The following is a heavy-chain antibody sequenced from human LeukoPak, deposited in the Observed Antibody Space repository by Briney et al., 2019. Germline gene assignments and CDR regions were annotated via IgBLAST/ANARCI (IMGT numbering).Heavy chain of an antibody. CDR1: GFTFSDYY. Sequence: RGSLRLSCAASGFTFSDYYMSWIRQAPGKGLEWVSYISSSGGTIYYTDSVKGRFTISRDNAKNSLFLQMNSLRAEDTAVYYCARDRWVVPAADYFDYWGQGTLVTVSS. J-gene: IGHJ4*02. V-gene: IGHV3-11*01. CDR3: ARDRWVVPAADYFDY. CDR2: ISSSGGTI. D-gene: IGHD2-2*01.